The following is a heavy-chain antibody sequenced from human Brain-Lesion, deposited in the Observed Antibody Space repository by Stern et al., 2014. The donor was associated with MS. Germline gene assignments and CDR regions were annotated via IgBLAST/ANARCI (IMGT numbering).Heavy chain of an antibody. CDR2: MNPYSGNT. CDR3: ARAVRNQLLSEY. V-gene: IGHV1-8*01. Sequence: QVQLVQSGAEVKKPGASVKVSCKASGYTFSSYEITWVRQAYGHGLEWMGWMNPYSGNTGYAQKFKGRVSMTSDPSISTVYMELTSLTSDDTAVYFCARAVRNQLLSEYWGQGTLVTVSS. CDR1: GYTFSSYE. D-gene: IGHD2-2*01. J-gene: IGHJ4*02.